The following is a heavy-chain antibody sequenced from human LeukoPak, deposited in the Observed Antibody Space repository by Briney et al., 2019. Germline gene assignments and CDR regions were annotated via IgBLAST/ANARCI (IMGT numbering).Heavy chain of an antibody. CDR3: AKADSSDWYNLDF. V-gene: IGHV3-30*18. CDR2: ISYGGNYK. D-gene: IGHD6-19*01. Sequence: GSLRLSCSASGXTFRNYGMHWVRQAPGKGLEWVAVISYGGNYKFYADSVKGRFTISRDTSRNTLYLQMNSLRAEDTAVYYCAKADSSDWYNLDFWGQGTLVTVST. CDR1: GXTFRNYG. J-gene: IGHJ4*02.